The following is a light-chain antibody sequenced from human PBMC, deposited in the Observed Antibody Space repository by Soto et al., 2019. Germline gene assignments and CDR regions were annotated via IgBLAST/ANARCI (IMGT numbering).Light chain of an antibody. V-gene: IGKV1-39*01. CDR2: AAS. Sequence: DIQMTQSPSSLSASVGDRVTITCRASQSISNFLNWYQQRQGQVPKLLIYAASTLHTGVPSRFSGSGSGTDFTLTTTSLQPEDFTTYYCQQSHSTPPTFGQGTKV. CDR1: QSISNF. CDR3: QQSHSTPPT. J-gene: IGKJ1*01.